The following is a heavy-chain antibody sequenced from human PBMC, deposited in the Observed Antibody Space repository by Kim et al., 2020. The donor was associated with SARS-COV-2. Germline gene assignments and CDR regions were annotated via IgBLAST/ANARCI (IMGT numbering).Heavy chain of an antibody. CDR3: ARGGVGATRDWFDP. CDR2: ISSSSSTI. J-gene: IGHJ5*02. D-gene: IGHD1-26*01. V-gene: IGHV3-48*02. Sequence: GGSLRLSCAASGFTFSSYSTNWVRQAPGKGLEWVSYISSSSSTIYYADSVKGRFTISRDNAKNSLYLQMNSLRDEDTAVYYCARGGVGATRDWFDPWGQGTLVTVSS. CDR1: GFTFSSYS.